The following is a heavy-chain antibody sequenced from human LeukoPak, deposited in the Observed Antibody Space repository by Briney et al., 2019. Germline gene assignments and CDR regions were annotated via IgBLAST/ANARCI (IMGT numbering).Heavy chain of an antibody. CDR1: GFSFSSYA. J-gene: IGHJ4*02. D-gene: IGHD6-6*01. CDR3: ATDGSSSSAYLPY. V-gene: IGHV3-30*04. CDR2: ISHDGSIK. Sequence: PGRSLRLSCAASGFSFSSYAMHWVRQAPGKGLEWVTTISHDGSIKYYADSVKGRFTISRDSSRNTLSLQMDSLRADDTAVYYCATDGSSSSAYLPYWGQGTLVTVSS.